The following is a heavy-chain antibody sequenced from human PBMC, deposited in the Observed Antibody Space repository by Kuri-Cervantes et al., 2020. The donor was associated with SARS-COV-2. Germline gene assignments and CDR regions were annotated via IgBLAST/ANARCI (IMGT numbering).Heavy chain of an antibody. V-gene: IGHV3-23*01. D-gene: IGHD6-19*01. CDR3: AKGPGSGWYYFDY. J-gene: IGHJ4*02. Sequence: GGSLRLSCAASGFTFGSYAMAWVRQAPGKGLEWVSTISGSGGSTYYADSVKGRFTISRDNSKNTLYLQMNSLRAEDTAVYYCAKGPGSGWYYFDYWGQGTLVTVSS. CDR2: ISGSGGST. CDR1: GFTFGSYA.